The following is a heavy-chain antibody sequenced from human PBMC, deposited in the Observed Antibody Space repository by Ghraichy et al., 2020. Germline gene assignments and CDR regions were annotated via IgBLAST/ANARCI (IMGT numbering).Heavy chain of an antibody. V-gene: IGHV4-34*01. CDR1: GGSFSDYY. J-gene: IGHJ6*03. CDR3: ARGDVVVLPAAKIYYYYMDV. Sequence: GSLSLTCAVYGGSFSDYYWSWIRQPPGKGLEWIGEINHSGSTNYNPSLKSRVTISVDPSKNQFSLKLSSVTAADTAVYYCARGDVVVLPAAKIYYYYMDVWGKGTTVTVSS. D-gene: IGHD2-2*01. CDR2: INHSGST.